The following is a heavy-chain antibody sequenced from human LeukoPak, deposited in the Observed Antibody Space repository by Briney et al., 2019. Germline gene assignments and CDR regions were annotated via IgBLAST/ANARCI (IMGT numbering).Heavy chain of an antibody. CDR3: ARGKGYCSAGSCLNWLDP. CDR1: GESFSDYF. D-gene: IGHD2-15*01. J-gene: IGHJ5*02. V-gene: IGHV4-34*01. CDR2: INHRGGT. Sequence: SETLSLTCAVYGESFSDYFWTWIRQPPGKGLEWIGEINHRGGTNYNPSLKSRVSISLDTSKNQFSLKLSPATDADTAVYYCARGKGYCSAGSCLNWLDPWGQGALVIVSS.